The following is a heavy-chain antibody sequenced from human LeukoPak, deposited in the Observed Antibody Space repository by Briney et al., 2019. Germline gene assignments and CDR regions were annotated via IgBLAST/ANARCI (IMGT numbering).Heavy chain of an antibody. CDR2: IYTSGGT. CDR3: VTDRSGSYDY. J-gene: IGHJ4*02. CDR1: GASISSFY. V-gene: IGHV4-4*07. D-gene: IGHD1-26*01. Sequence: SETLSLTCTVSGASISSFYWSWIRQPPGKGLEWIGRIYTSGGTNYNPSLKSRVTMSIDTSKNQFSLKLYSVTAADTAAYYCVTDRSGSYDYWGQGILVTVSS.